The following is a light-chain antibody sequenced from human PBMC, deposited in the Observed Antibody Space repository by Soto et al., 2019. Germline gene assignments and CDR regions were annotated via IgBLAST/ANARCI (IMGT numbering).Light chain of an antibody. J-gene: IGKJ1*01. V-gene: IGKV1-5*01. CDR1: QSISSS. CDR2: DAS. Sequence: DIQMSQSPSTLSASVGDRVSIACRASQSISSSLAWYQQKPGKAPKLPIYDASSLESGVPSRFSGSGSGTEFTLSINSLQPQDFATYYCQQYHRYSWTFGQGTKVEIK. CDR3: QQYHRYSWT.